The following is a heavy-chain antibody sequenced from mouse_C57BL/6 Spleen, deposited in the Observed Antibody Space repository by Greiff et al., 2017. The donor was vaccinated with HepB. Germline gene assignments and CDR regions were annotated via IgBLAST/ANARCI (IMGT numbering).Heavy chain of an antibody. Sequence: QVQLQQPGAELVKPGASVKMSCKASGYTFTSYWITWVKQRPGQGLEWIGDISPGSGSTNYNEKFKSKATLTVDTSSSTAYMQLSSLTSEDSAVYYCARRRAQATGYFDYWGQGTTLTVSS. CDR3: ARRRAQATGYFDY. CDR2: ISPGSGST. D-gene: IGHD3-2*02. V-gene: IGHV1-55*01. J-gene: IGHJ2*01. CDR1: GYTFTSYW.